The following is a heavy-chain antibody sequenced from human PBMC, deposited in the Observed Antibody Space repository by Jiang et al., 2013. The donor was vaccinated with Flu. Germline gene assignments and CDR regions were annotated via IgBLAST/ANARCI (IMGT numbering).Heavy chain of an antibody. CDR3: VRSMEYYYDSSGPFDY. J-gene: IGHJ4*02. CDR1: GDSISSYY. CDR2: IYYSGST. V-gene: IGHV4-59*01. D-gene: IGHD3-22*01. Sequence: GSGLVKPSETLSLTCTVSGDSISSYYWSWIRQPPGKGLEWIGHIYYSGSTNYNPSLKSRVTISVDTSKNQFSLKLSSVTAADTAVYYCVRSMEYYYDSSGPFDYWGQGTLVTVSS.